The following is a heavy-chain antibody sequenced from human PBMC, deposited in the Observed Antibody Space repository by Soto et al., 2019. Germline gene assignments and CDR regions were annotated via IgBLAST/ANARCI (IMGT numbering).Heavy chain of an antibody. V-gene: IGHV4-30-2*01. CDR2: IYHSGYT. CDR3: ARHPGGKYSSSWSLLDY. CDR1: GGSISSGGYS. Sequence: PSETLSLTCAVSGGSISSGGYSWSWIRQPPGKGLEWIGYIYHSGYTYSNPSLKSRVTISVDRSKNQFSLKLSSVTAADTAVYYCARHPGGKYSSSWSLLDYWGQGTLVTVSS. J-gene: IGHJ4*02. D-gene: IGHD6-13*01.